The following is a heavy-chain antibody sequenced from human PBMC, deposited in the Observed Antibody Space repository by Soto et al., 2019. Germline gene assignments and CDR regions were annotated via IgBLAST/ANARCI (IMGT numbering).Heavy chain of an antibody. CDR3: GRDATVNTIWGGYNWFDP. CDR1: GFTFSDYY. J-gene: IGHJ5*02. V-gene: IGHV3-11*01. Sequence: QVQLVASGGDLVKPGGSLRLSCAASGFTFSDYYMSWIRQAPGKGLEWVSYISSSGSTIYYADSVKGRFTISRDKAKNSLYLQMNSLRAEDKDVYYCGRDATVNTIWGGYNWFDPWGQGTLVTVSS. CDR2: ISSSGSTI. D-gene: IGHD3-16*01.